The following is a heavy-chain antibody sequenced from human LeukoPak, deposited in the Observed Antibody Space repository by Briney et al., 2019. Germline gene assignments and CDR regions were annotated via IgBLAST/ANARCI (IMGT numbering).Heavy chain of an antibody. D-gene: IGHD1-14*01. CDR3: AKNKHGNNPFDF. CDR1: GFTFSDYW. V-gene: IGHV3-53*01. CDR2: IYSGGTT. Sequence: GGSLRLSCAASGFTFSDYWMRWVRQAPGKGLQWVSVIYSGGTTYYADSVKGRFTISRDNSRSTLYLQMNSLRAEDTAVYYCAKNKHGNNPFDFWGQGTPVTVSS. J-gene: IGHJ4*02.